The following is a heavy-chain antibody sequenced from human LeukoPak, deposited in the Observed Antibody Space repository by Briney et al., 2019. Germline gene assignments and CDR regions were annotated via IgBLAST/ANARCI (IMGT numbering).Heavy chain of an antibody. J-gene: IGHJ4*02. CDR1: GFTFSSYS. V-gene: IGHV3-48*01. CDR3: ARGVASPDDY. Sequence: GGSLRLSCAASGFTFSSYSMNWVRQAPGKGLEWVSYISSSSSTIYYAGSVKGRFTISRDNAKNSLYLQMNSLRAEDTAVYYCARGVASPDDYWGQGTLVTVSS. CDR2: ISSSSSTI. D-gene: IGHD5-12*01.